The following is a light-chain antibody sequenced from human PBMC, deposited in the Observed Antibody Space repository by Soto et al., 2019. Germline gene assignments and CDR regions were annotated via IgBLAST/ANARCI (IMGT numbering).Light chain of an antibody. CDR1: SSDVGGYDY. V-gene: IGLV2-8*01. Sequence: QSVLAQPPSASGSPGQSVTISYTGTSSDVGGYDYVSWYQQHPGKAPKLMIYEVTIRPSGVSDRFSGSKSGNTASLTVSGLQAEDEADYYCSSYTGGNPSYVFGTGTRSPS. CDR3: SSYTGGNPSYV. J-gene: IGLJ1*01. CDR2: EVT.